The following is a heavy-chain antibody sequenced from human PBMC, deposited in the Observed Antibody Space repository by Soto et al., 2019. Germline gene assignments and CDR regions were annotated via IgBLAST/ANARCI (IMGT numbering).Heavy chain of an antibody. D-gene: IGHD3-22*01. CDR1: GFTFNSYG. CDR3: TNDEYYVTSESQPGFAY. Sequence: QVQLEQSGGGVVQPGRSLRLSCAASGFTFNSYGMHWVRQAPGKGLEWVAVISYDGSEKYYGDSVKGRFTISRDNLKNTLYLQMNSLGTEDTAVYYCTNDEYYVTSESQPGFAYWGQGALVTVSS. CDR2: ISYDGSEK. J-gene: IGHJ4*02. V-gene: IGHV3-30*18.